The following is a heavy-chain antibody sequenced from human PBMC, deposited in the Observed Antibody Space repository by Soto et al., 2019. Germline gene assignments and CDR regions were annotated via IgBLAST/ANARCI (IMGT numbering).Heavy chain of an antibody. D-gene: IGHD6-13*01. V-gene: IGHV3-48*01. CDR1: GFTFSSYS. CDR3: ARDSAGTY. J-gene: IGHJ4*02. Sequence: GGSLILSCAASGFTFSSYSMNWVRQAPGKGLEWVSYISSSGNTIYYADSVKGRFTISRDSAKNSAYLQMNSLRAEDTAVYYCARDSAGTYWGQGTLVTVSS. CDR2: ISSSGNTI.